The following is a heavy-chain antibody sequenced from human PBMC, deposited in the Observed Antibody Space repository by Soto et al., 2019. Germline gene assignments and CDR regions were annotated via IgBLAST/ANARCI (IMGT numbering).Heavy chain of an antibody. J-gene: IGHJ4*02. CDR2: INAGNGNT. CDR1: GYTFSNYA. D-gene: IGHD3-16*02. V-gene: IGHV1-3*01. CDR3: ARDYDYIWGTYRHYFEY. Sequence: QVQLVQSGAEVKKPGASVTVSCKASGYTFSNYALHWVRQAPGQRLEWMGWINAGNGNTKYSQKFQGRVTITRDTSANTAYMEVSSLRSEDTAVYYCARDYDYIWGTYRHYFEYWGQGTLVTVSS.